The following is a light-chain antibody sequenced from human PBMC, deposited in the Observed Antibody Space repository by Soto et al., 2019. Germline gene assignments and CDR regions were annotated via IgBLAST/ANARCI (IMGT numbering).Light chain of an antibody. J-gene: IGLJ2*01. CDR2: GNN. Sequence: QSVLTQPPSVSGAPGQRVTISCTGSSSNLGAGYDVHWYQQLPGTAPKLLMYGNNNRPSGVPDRFSGSKSCTSASLAITGVQAGDGGTFYRQSFGRSLSLIFGGGTELTVL. V-gene: IGLV1-40*01. CDR3: QSFGRSLSLI. CDR1: SSNLGAGYD.